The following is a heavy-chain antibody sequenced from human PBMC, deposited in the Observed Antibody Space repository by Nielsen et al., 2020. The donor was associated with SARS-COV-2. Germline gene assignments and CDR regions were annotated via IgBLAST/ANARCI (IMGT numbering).Heavy chain of an antibody. CDR3: ARDLGDYGDYAGPDY. CDR2: INWNGGST. V-gene: IGHV3-20*01. J-gene: IGHJ4*02. D-gene: IGHD4-17*01. CDR1: GFTFDDYG. Sequence: GESLKISCAASGFTFDDYGMSWVRQAPGKGLEWVSGINWNGGSTGYADSVKGRFTISRDNAKNSLYLQMNSLRAEDTALYHCARDLGDYGDYAGPDYWGQGTLVTVSS.